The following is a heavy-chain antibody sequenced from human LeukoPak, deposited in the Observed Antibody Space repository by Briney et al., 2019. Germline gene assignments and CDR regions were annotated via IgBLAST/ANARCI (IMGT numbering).Heavy chain of an antibody. CDR3: AREYSSGWYYFDY. D-gene: IGHD6-19*01. CDR2: IYYSGST. V-gene: IGHV4-59*01. Sequence: PSETLSLTCTVSGGSISSYYWSWIRQPPGRGLEWIGYIYYSGSTNYNPSLKSRVTISVDTSKNQFSPKLSSVTAADTAVYYCAREYSSGWYYFDYRGQGTLVTVSS. CDR1: GGSISSYY. J-gene: IGHJ4*02.